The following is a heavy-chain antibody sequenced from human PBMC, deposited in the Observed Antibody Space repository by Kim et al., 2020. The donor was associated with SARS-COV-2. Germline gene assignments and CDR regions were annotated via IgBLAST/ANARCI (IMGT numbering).Heavy chain of an antibody. CDR2: ISGSGGST. CDR3: AKLGFGELLPYYFDY. D-gene: IGHD3-10*01. CDR1: GFTFSSYA. Sequence: GGSLRLSCAASGFTFSSYAMSWVRQAPGKGLEWVSAISGSGGSTYYADSVKGRFTISRDNSKNTLYLQMNSLRAEDTAVYYCAKLGFGELLPYYFDYWGQGALVTVSS. J-gene: IGHJ4*02. V-gene: IGHV3-23*01.